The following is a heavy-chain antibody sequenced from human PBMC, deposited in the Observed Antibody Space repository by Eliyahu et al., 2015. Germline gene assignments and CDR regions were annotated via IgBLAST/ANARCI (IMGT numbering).Heavy chain of an antibody. CDR2: IYYSGST. Sequence: QVQLQESGPGLVKPSETLSLTCTVXXGXXSSGSYYWSWIRQPPGKGLEWIGYIYYSGSTNYNPSLKSRVTISVDTSKNQFSLKLSSVTAADTAVYYCARKAYEQWLIDYWGQGTLVTVSS. CDR1: XGXXSSGSYY. D-gene: IGHD6-19*01. V-gene: IGHV4-61*01. CDR3: ARKAYEQWLIDY. J-gene: IGHJ4*02.